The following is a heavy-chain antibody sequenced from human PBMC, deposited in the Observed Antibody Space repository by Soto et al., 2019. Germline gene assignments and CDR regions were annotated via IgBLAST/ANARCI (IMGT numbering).Heavy chain of an antibody. CDR2: IRSKAYGGTT. J-gene: IGHJ6*02. CDR3: TRLDTAMAYYYYYGMDV. V-gene: IGHV3-49*03. Sequence: GGSLRLSCTASGFTFGDYAMSWFRQAPGKGLEWVGFIRSKAYGGTTEYAASVKGRFTISRDDSKSIAYLQMNSLKTEDTAVYYCTRLDTAMAYYYYYGMDVWGQGTTVTVSS. D-gene: IGHD5-18*01. CDR1: GFTFGDYA.